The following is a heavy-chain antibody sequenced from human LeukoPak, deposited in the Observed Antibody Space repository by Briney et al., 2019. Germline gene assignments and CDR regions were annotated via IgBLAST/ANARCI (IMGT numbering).Heavy chain of an antibody. Sequence: GGSLRLSCAASGFTFSSYGMHWVRQAPGKGLEWVAFIRYDGNNKYYADSVKGRFTISRDNSENTLYLQMNSLRVKDTAVYFCAKGREKYCTSTSCYHDYWGQGTLVTVSS. V-gene: IGHV3-30*02. J-gene: IGHJ4*02. CDR3: AKGREKYCTSTSCYHDY. D-gene: IGHD2-2*01. CDR2: IRYDGNNK. CDR1: GFTFSSYG.